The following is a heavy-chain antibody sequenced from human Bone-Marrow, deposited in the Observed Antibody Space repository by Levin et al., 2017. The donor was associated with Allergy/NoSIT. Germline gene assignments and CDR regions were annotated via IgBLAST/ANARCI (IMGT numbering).Heavy chain of an antibody. CDR2: INPFFGTI. V-gene: IGHV1-69*13. CDR3: ARGPPVQGELTYDYYFMDV. Sequence: SVKVSCKASGGTFSSYSFTWVRRAPGHGLKWVGGINPFFGTIDYAQDFQDRVTITADESTTTVYMELRSLRSDDTAVYYCARGPPVQGELTYDYYFMDVWGKGTTLNVSS. J-gene: IGHJ6*03. D-gene: IGHD1-7*01. CDR1: GGTFSSYS.